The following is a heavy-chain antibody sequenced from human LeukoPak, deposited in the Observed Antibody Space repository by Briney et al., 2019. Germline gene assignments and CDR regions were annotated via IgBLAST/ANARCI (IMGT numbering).Heavy chain of an antibody. CDR2: INPSGGST. Sequence: GASVNVSCKASGYTFTSYYMHWVRQAPGQGLEWMGIINPSGGSTSYAQKFQGRVTMTRDTSTSTVYMELSSLRSEDTAVYYCARDLGSGWSSLAGMDVWGQGTTVTVSS. CDR3: ARDLGSGWSSLAGMDV. V-gene: IGHV1-46*01. CDR1: GYTFTSYY. J-gene: IGHJ6*02. D-gene: IGHD6-19*01.